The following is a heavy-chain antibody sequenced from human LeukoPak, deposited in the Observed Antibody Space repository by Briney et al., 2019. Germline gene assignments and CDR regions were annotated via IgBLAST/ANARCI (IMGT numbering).Heavy chain of an antibody. D-gene: IGHD3-22*01. J-gene: IGHJ4*02. CDR1: GYTFTSYD. CDR3: ARGRIYGYEYDSSGYYPQSYYLDY. Sequence: ASVKVSCKASGYTFTSYDINWVRQATGQGLEWMGWMNPNSGNTGYAQKFQGRVTMTRNTSISTAYMELSSLRSEDTAVYYCARGRIYGYEYDSSGYYPQSYYLDYWGQGTLVTVPS. V-gene: IGHV1-8*01. CDR2: MNPNSGNT.